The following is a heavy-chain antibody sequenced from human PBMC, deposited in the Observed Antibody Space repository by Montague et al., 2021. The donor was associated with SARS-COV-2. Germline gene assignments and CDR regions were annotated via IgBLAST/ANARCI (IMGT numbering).Heavy chain of an antibody. CDR1: GFTFNNFG. V-gene: IGHV3-30*18. CDR3: AKDATIFWFERGRGTFDY. J-gene: IGHJ4*02. CDR2: ISYEGSIQ. D-gene: IGHD3-10*01. Sequence: SLRLSCAASGFTFNNFGVHWVRQAPGQGLEWVAVISYEGSIQYYADSVKGRFTISRDWSKSTLYLQMSSLRAEDTAVYYCAKDATIFWFERGRGTFDYWGRGTLVAVSS.